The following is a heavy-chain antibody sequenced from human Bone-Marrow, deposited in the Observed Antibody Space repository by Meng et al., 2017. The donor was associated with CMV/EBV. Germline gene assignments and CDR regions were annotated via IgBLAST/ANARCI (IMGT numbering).Heavy chain of an antibody. CDR1: GYTFTDYY. Sequence: ASVKVSCKASGYTFTDYYMHWVRQAPGQGLEWMGWINPNSGDTNYAQKFRGRVTMTRHTSISTAYIELSRLRSDDTAVYYCARDPVVPAALDYWGQGTLVTVSS. CDR3: ARDPVVPAALDY. CDR2: INPNSGDT. J-gene: IGHJ4*02. V-gene: IGHV1-2*02. D-gene: IGHD2-2*01.